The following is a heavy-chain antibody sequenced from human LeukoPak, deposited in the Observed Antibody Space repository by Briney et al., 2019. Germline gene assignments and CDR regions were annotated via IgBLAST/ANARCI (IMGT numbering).Heavy chain of an antibody. CDR1: GGSISSYY. V-gene: IGHV4-59*01. CDR3: ARGRRTAVVTDFDY. Sequence: VYTSETLSLTCTVSGGSISSYYWTWIRQPPGKGLEWISYIHYSGSSRSHPSLNSRVTMSVDTSKSQFSLKLTSVTAADTAVYYCARGRRTAVVTDFDYWGQGILVTVSS. D-gene: IGHD2-21*02. J-gene: IGHJ4*02. CDR2: IHYSGSS.